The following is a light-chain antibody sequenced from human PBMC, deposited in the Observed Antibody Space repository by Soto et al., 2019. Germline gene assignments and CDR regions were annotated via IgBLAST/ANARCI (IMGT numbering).Light chain of an antibody. CDR3: QTWGTGFAV. CDR2: LNSDGSH. J-gene: IGLJ7*01. Sequence: QPGLTQSPSASASLGASVKLTCTLSSGHSSYAIAWHQQQPEKRPRYLMKLNSDGSHSKGDGIPDRFSGSSSGAERYLTISSLQSEDEADYYCQTWGTGFAVFGGGTQLTVL. CDR1: SGHSSYA. V-gene: IGLV4-69*01.